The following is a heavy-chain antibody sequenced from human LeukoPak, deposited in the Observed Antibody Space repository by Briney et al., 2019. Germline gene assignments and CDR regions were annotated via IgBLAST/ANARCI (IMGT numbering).Heavy chain of an antibody. CDR2: VSHTGTT. D-gene: IGHD3-22*01. CDR3: ASPLFNLWLPET. V-gene: IGHV4-39*06. CDR1: GGSISNTNYY. J-gene: IGHJ4*02. Sequence: NPLETLSLTCTVSGGSISNTNYYWGWIRQPPGKGLGWIGSVSHTGTTYYSPSLKGLVTISINASKNHFILSLTSVAAADAAIYFCASPLFNLWLPETWGQGTLVTVSS.